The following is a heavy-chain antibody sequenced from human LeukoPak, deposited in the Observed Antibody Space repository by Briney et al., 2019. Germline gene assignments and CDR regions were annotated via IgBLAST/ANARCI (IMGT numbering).Heavy chain of an antibody. CDR3: ASPARGYNGIFDY. CDR1: GRTLNTYS. CDR2: ISSSSSYI. D-gene: IGHD5-24*01. Sequence: GGSLRLSCAASGRTLNTYSMNWVRQAPGKGLEWVSSISSSSSYIYYADSVKGRFTISRDNAKNSLYLQMNSLRADDTAVYYCASPARGYNGIFDYWGQGTLVTVSS. V-gene: IGHV3-21*01. J-gene: IGHJ4*02.